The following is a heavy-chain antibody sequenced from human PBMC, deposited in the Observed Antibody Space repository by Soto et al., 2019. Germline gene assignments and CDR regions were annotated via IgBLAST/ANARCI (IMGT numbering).Heavy chain of an antibody. V-gene: IGHV3-49*03. J-gene: IGHJ4*02. CDR3: TRDHSSSWYPFDY. Sequence: GGSLRLSCTASGFTFGDYAMSWFRQAPGKGLEWVGFIRSKAYGGTTEYAASVKGRFTISRDDSKSIAYLQMNSLKTEDTAVYYGTRDHSSSWYPFDYWGQGTLVTVAS. D-gene: IGHD6-13*01. CDR1: GFTFGDYA. CDR2: IRSKAYGGTT.